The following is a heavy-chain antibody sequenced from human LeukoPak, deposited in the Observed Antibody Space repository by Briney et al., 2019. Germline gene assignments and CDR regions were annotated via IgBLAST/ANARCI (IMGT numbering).Heavy chain of an antibody. CDR1: GGSISSSNW. Sequence: PSGTLSLTCAVSGGSISSSNWWSWVRQPPGKGLEWIGEIYHSGSTNYNPSLKSRVTISVDTSKNQFSLKLSSVTAADTAVYYCARDLTLWFGELWPHGAFDIWGQGTMVTVSS. V-gene: IGHV4-4*02. CDR3: ARDLTLWFGELWPHGAFDI. CDR2: IYHSGST. J-gene: IGHJ3*02. D-gene: IGHD3-10*01.